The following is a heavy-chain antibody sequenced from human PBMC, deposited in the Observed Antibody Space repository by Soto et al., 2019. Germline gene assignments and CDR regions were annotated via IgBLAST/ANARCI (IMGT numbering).Heavy chain of an antibody. CDR3: AKMDRPYCSSTSGYPDY. CDR2: ISGSGGST. CDR1: GFTFSSYA. D-gene: IGHD2-2*01. V-gene: IGHV3-23*01. J-gene: IGHJ4*02. Sequence: EVQLLESGGGLVQPGGSLRLSCAASGFTFSSYAMSWVRQAPGKGLEWVSAISGSGGSTYYADSVKGRFTISRDNSKNTLYLQMNSLRAEDTAVYYGAKMDRPYCSSTSGYPDYWGQGTLVTVSS.